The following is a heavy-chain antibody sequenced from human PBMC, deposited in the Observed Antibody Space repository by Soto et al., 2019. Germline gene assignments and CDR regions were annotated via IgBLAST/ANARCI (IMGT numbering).Heavy chain of an antibody. CDR2: IYYSGST. V-gene: IGHV4-31*03. D-gene: IGHD3-16*02. Sequence: QVQLQESGPGLVKPSQTLSLTCTVSGGSISSGGYYWSWIRQHPGKGLEWIGYIYYSGSTYYNPYLQSRVTISVDTSKNQFSLKLSFVNAADTAVYYCAGAAPFDYVWGSYRWGYYFDYWGQGTLVTVSS. CDR3: AGAAPFDYVWGSYRWGYYFDY. CDR1: GGSISSGGYY. J-gene: IGHJ4*02.